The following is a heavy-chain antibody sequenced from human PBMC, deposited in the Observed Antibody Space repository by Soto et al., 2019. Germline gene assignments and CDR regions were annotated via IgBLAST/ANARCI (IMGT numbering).Heavy chain of an antibody. Sequence: SETLSLTCTVSGGSISSSSYYWTWIRQPPGTGLEWIGEINHSGSTNYNPSLKSRVTISVDTSKNQFSLKLTSVTAADTAVYYCARGKITGLFDYWGQGTLVTVSS. V-gene: IGHV4-39*07. D-gene: IGHD2-8*02. J-gene: IGHJ4*02. CDR1: GGSISSSSYY. CDR3: ARGKITGLFDY. CDR2: INHSGST.